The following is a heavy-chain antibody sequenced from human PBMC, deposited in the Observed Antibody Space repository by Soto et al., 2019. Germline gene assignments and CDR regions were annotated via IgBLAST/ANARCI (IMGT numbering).Heavy chain of an antibody. CDR2: INPGGGST. CDR1: GYTFTSYY. J-gene: IGHJ6*02. D-gene: IGHD1-26*01. CDR3: ARDPNLELTYHYYGMDV. V-gene: IGHV1-46*01. Sequence: GASVKVSCKASGYTFTSYYIHWVRQAPGQGLEWMGIINPGGGSTCSALKFRGRITVTRDTSTSTVYMELHSLRSEDTAVYYCARDPNLELTYHYYGMDVWGQGTTVTVSS.